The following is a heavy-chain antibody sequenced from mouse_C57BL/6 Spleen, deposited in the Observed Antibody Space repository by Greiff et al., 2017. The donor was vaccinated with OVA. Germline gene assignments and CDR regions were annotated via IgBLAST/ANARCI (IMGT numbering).Heavy chain of an antibody. Sequence: VQLKQSGAELVKPGASVKLSCTASGFNIKDYYMHWVKQRTEQGLEWIGRIDPEDGATKYAPKFQGKATITADTSSNTAYLQLSSLTSEDTSVYYCARGGELRYYCDYWGQGTTLTVSS. CDR3: ARGGELRYYCDY. CDR1: GFNIKDYY. D-gene: IGHD1-1*01. V-gene: IGHV14-2*01. CDR2: IDPEDGAT. J-gene: IGHJ2*01.